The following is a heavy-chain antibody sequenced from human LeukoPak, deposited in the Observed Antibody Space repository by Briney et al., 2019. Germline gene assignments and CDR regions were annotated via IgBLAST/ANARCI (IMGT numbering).Heavy chain of an antibody. CDR2: INPDSGGT. V-gene: IGHV1-2*02. J-gene: IGHJ5*02. D-gene: IGHD3-22*01. CDR3: ARFGAYYYDSSTLSGGDWFDP. Sequence: GASVRVSCKTSGYTFTSYAMNWVRQAPGQGLEWMGWINPDSGGTNYAQKFQGRVTMTRDTSISTAYMELSRLRSDDTAVYYCARFGAYYYDSSTLSGGDWFDPWGQGTLVTVSS. CDR1: GYTFTSYA.